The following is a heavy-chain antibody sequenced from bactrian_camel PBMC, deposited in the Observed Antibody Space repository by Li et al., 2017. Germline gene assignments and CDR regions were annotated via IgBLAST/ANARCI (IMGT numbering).Heavy chain of an antibody. J-gene: IGHJ4*01. V-gene: IGHV3S53*01. D-gene: IGHD1*01. Sequence: QLVESGGGSVQAGGSLRLSCKTSGSAFSSGCMGWFRQAPGKEREGVATIDSVEKTRYADSVKGRLTISQDNSQKTLYLQMNSLKPEDTGTYYCASEGRCPYTSGADFRPNYRGQGTQVTVS. CDR2: IDSVEKT. CDR3: ASEGRCPYTSGADFRPNY. CDR1: GSAFSSGC.